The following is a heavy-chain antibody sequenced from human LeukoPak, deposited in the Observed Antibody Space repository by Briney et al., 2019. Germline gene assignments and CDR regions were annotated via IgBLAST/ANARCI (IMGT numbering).Heavy chain of an antibody. CDR3: ARGRNRKFYCSSTSCNHPSLGYYGMDV. Sequence: SETLSLTCTVSGGSISSYHWSWIRQAAGKGLEWIGRIYTNETTNYNPSLKSRVTMSIDTSKNQFSLRLRSVTAADTAVYYCARGRNRKFYCSSTSCNHPSLGYYGMDVWGQGTTVTVSS. D-gene: IGHD2-2*01. CDR2: IYTNETT. CDR1: GGSISSYH. J-gene: IGHJ6*02. V-gene: IGHV4-4*07.